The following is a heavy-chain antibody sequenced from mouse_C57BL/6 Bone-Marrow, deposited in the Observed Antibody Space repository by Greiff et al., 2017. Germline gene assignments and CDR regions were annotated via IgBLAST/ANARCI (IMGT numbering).Heavy chain of an antibody. CDR3: AIPGFAY. J-gene: IGHJ3*01. Sequence: QVQLQQPGAELVKPGASVKVSCKASGYTFTSYWMHWVKKRPGQGLEWIGRIHPSDGDTNYNQKFKGKATLTVDKSSSTAYMQLSSLTSEASAVYYCAIPGFAYWGPGTLVTVSA. CDR2: IHPSDGDT. V-gene: IGHV1-74*01. CDR1: GYTFTSYW.